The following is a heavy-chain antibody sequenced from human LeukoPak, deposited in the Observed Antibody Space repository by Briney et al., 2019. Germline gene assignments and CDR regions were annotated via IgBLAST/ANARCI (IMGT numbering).Heavy chain of an antibody. CDR1: GYTFTGYY. D-gene: IGHD3-3*01. CDR2: INPNSGGT. V-gene: IGHV1-2*06. J-gene: IGHJ6*03. CDR3: ARGVGVTIVGVVIVEDYYYFMDV. Sequence: ASVKVSCKASGYTFTGYYMHWVRQAPGQGLEWMGRINPNSGGTNYAQKFQGRVTMTRDTSISTAYMELSRLRSDDTAVYYCARGVGVTIVGVVIVEDYYYFMDVWGKGTTVTVSS.